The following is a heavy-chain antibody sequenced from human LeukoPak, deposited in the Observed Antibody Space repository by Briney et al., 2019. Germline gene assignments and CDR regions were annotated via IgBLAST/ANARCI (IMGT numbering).Heavy chain of an antibody. V-gene: IGHV3-64*01. CDR3: AASRGWLQYYFDY. Sequence: GGSLRLSCAASGFTFSTYAMHWVRQPPGKGLEYVSSISNNGGNTYYANSVKGRFTISRDNSKNTLYLQMGSLRPEDMAVYYCAASRGWLQYYFDYWGQGTLVTVSS. J-gene: IGHJ4*02. CDR1: GFTFSTYA. CDR2: ISNNGGNT. D-gene: IGHD3-10*01.